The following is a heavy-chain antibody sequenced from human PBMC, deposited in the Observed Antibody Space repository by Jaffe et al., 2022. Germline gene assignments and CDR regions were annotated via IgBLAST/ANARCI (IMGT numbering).Heavy chain of an antibody. CDR2: IKSKTDGGTT. V-gene: IGHV3-15*01. J-gene: IGHJ6*03. Sequence: EVQLVESGGGLVKPGGSLRLSCAASGFTFSNAWMSWVRQAPGKGLEWVGRIKSKTDGGTTDYAAPVKGRFTISRDDSKNTLYLQMNSLKTEDTAVYYCTTNSGYVDFDYYYYMDVWGKGTTVTVSS. CDR3: TTNSGYVDFDYYYYMDV. CDR1: GFTFSNAW. D-gene: IGHD5-12*01.